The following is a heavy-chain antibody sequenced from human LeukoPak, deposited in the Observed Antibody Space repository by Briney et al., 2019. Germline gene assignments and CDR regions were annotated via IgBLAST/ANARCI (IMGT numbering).Heavy chain of an antibody. Sequence: GESLEISCKGSGYSFTSYWIGWVRQMPGEGLEWMGIIYPGDSDTRYSPSFQGQVTISADKSISTAYLQWSSLKASDTAMYYCARLCYYDSSVQWPSFDYWGQGTLVTVSS. J-gene: IGHJ4*02. D-gene: IGHD3-22*01. CDR3: ARLCYYDSSVQWPSFDY. V-gene: IGHV5-51*01. CDR1: GYSFTSYW. CDR2: IYPGDSDT.